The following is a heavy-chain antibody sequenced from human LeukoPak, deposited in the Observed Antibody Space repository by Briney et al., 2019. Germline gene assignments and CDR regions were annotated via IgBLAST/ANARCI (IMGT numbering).Heavy chain of an antibody. J-gene: IGHJ4*02. V-gene: IGHV3-23*01. D-gene: IGHD5-18*01. CDR1: GFTFSSYV. CDR3: AKVDSYGPKRYFDY. CDR2: ISGSGGTT. Sequence: PGGSLRLSCVGSGFTFSSYVMNWVRQTPGKGLEWVSSISGSGGTTFYADSVKGRFTISRDNSKNTLYLQMNSLRADDTAVYYCAKVDSYGPKRYFDYWGQGTLVTVSS.